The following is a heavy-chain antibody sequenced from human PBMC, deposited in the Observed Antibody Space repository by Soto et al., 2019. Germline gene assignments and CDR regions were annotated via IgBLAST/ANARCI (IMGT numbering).Heavy chain of an antibody. V-gene: IGHV3-15*07. Sequence: AGSLRLSCAASGFTFSIAGMDWACKAPGKGLEWVGRIKSKTDGGTTAYAAPVKGRFTISRDDSKNTLYLQMNSLKTGDTAVYYCTTWGWLGPRKVDYWGQGTLVTVSS. D-gene: IGHD3-10*01. CDR3: TTWGWLGPRKVDY. CDR1: GFTFSIAG. J-gene: IGHJ4*02. CDR2: IKSKTDGGTT.